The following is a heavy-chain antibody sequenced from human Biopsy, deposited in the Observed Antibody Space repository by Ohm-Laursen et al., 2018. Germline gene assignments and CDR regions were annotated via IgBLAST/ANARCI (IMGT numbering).Heavy chain of an antibody. D-gene: IGHD1-7*01. J-gene: IGHJ5*02. CDR3: GRAVRNQLLTDP. CDR1: GYTFTSYD. Sequence: ASVKVSCKTSGYTFTSYDITWVRQASGQGPEWIGWLNPVSGDSNFGQKFRGRVTVTSDTSISTAYMELSGLTSDDTATYYCGRAVRNQLLTDPWGQGTLVTVTS. V-gene: IGHV1-8*01. CDR2: LNPVSGDS.